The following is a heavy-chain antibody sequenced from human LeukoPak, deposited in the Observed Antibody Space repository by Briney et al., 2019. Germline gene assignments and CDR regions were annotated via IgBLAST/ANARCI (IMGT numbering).Heavy chain of an antibody. D-gene: IGHD2-2*01. V-gene: IGHV3-48*04. Sequence: GGSLRLSCAASGFTFSSYSMNWVRQAPGKGLEWVSYVSSASGSIYYADSVKGRFTISRDNAKNSLFLQMNSLRAEDTAVYYCARLPAYCSSTSCYYDYWGQGTLVTVSS. CDR1: GFTFSSYS. CDR3: ARLPAYCSSTSCYYDY. CDR2: VSSASGSI. J-gene: IGHJ4*02.